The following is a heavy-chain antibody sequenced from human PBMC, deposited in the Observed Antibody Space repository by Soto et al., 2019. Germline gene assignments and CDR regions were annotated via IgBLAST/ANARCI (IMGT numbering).Heavy chain of an antibody. CDR2: IYYSGST. J-gene: IGHJ4*02. CDR3: ARAPVAGPYYFDY. D-gene: IGHD6-19*01. CDR1: GGSVSSGSYY. Sequence: SETLSLTCTVSGGSVSSGSYYWSWIRQPPGKGLEWIGYIYYSGSTNYNPSLKSRVTISVDTSKNQFSLKLSSVTAAGTAVYYCARAPVAGPYYFDYWGQGTLVTVSS. V-gene: IGHV4-61*01.